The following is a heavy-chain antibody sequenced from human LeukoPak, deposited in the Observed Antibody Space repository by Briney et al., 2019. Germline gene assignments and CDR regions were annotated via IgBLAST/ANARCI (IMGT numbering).Heavy chain of an antibody. Sequence: LGASVKVSCKASGYTFTSYDINWVRQATGQGLEWMGWMNPNSGNTGYAQKFQGRVTMTRNTSISTAYMELTSLRSEDTAVYYCARGTGFGGSFDYWGQGTLVTVSS. J-gene: IGHJ4*02. CDR1: GYTFTSYD. CDR3: ARGTGFGGSFDY. CDR2: MNPNSGNT. V-gene: IGHV1-8*01. D-gene: IGHD3-10*01.